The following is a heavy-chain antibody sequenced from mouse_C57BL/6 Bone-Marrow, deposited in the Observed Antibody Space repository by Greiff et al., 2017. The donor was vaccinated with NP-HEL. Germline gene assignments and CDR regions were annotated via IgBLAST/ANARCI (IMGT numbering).Heavy chain of an antibody. CDR1: GFTFKDDY. CDR2: IYPENGDT. J-gene: IGHJ2*01. D-gene: IGHD2-12*01. V-gene: IGHV14-4*01. Sequence: VQLQQSGAELVRPGASVKLSCTASGFTFKDDYMHWVKQRPEQGLEWIGWIYPENGDTEYASKFQGKATITADTSSNTAYLQLSSLTSEDTAVYYGTTELPFDFWGQGTTLTVSA. CDR3: TTELPFDF.